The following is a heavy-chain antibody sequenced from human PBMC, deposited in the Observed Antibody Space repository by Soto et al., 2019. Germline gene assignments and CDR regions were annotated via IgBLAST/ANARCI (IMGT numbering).Heavy chain of an antibody. CDR3: ARRLVATISYYGMDV. Sequence: QVQLEESGGGVVQPGRSLRLSCVASGFSFSKYAMHWVRQAPGKGPEWVALISYDGIKREYADSVKGRVTISRDNSKDTLFLQMNSMRPEDRAVYYCARRLVATISYYGMDVWGQGTTVTVSS. CDR2: ISYDGIKR. J-gene: IGHJ6*02. V-gene: IGHV3-30-3*01. D-gene: IGHD5-12*01. CDR1: GFSFSKYA.